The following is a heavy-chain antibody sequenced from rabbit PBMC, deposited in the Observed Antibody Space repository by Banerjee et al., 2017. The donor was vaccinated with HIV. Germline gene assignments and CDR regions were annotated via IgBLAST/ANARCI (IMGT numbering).Heavy chain of an antibody. CDR2: IDPVFGST. CDR3: ARGYGDYTTYGLVLAL. D-gene: IGHD2-1*01. J-gene: IGHJ4*01. V-gene: IGHV1S7*01. CDR1: GFDFSSYY. Sequence: QLKETGGGLVQPGGSLTLSCKASGFDFSSYYMSWVRQAPGKGLEWIGYIDPVFGSTYYASWVNGRFTISSHNAQNTLYLQLNSLTAADTATYFCARGYGDYTTYGLVLALWGQGTLVTVS.